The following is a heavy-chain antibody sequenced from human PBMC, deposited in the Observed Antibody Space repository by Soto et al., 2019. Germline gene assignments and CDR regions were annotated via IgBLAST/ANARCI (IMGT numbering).Heavy chain of an antibody. D-gene: IGHD3-10*01. J-gene: IGHJ4*02. CDR2: ISSDGSNK. V-gene: IGHV3-30*18. Sequence: QVQLVESGGGVVQPGRSLRLSCAASGFTFSSYGMHWVHQAPGKGLEWVALISSDGSNKYYADSVKGRFTISRDNSKNKLYLQMNTLRAEDTAVYYCAKVRADYYYGSGPFDYWGQGTLVTVSS. CDR3: AKVRADYYYGSGPFDY. CDR1: GFTFSSYG.